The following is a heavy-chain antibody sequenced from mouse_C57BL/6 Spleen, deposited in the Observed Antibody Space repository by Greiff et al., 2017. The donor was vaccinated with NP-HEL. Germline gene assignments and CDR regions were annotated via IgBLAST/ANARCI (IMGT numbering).Heavy chain of an antibody. J-gene: IGHJ3*01. CDR3: ARRGIVREFAY. Sequence: VHLQHSGAELARPGASVKLSCKASGYTFTSYGISWVKQRTGQGLEWIGEIYPRSGNTYYNEKFKGKATLTADKSSSTAYMELRSLTSEDSAVYFCARRGIVREFAYWGQGTLVTVSA. CDR2: IYPRSGNT. V-gene: IGHV1-81*01. CDR1: GYTFTSYG. D-gene: IGHD2-5*01.